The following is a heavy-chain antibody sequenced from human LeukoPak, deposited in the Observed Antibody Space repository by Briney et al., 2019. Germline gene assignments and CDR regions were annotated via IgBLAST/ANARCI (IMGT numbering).Heavy chain of an antibody. CDR1: GFTFSNYV. Sequence: GGSLRLSCVASGFTFSNYVMNWVRQAPGKGLEWVSCISSSSSYIYYADSVKGRFTISRDNAKNSLYLQMNSLRAEDTAVYYCARAMVRGLFDYWGQGTLVTVSS. J-gene: IGHJ4*02. CDR2: ISSSSSYI. D-gene: IGHD3-10*01. V-gene: IGHV3-21*01. CDR3: ARAMVRGLFDY.